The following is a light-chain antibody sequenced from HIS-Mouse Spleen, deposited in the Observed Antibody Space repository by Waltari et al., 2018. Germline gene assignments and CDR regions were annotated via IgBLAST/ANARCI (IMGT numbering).Light chain of an antibody. Sequence: QSALTQPASVSGSPGQSITTSRTGTSSGVGGYNFFSRYQQHPGKAPKLMIYEGSKRPSGVSNRFSGSKSGNTASLTISGLQAEDEADYYCCSYAGSSTWVFGGGTKLTVL. CDR3: CSYAGSSTWV. V-gene: IGLV2-23*01. J-gene: IGLJ3*02. CDR1: SSGVGGYNF. CDR2: EGS.